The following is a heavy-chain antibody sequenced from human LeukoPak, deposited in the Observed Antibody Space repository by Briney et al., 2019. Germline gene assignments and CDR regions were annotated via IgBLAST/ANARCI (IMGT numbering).Heavy chain of an antibody. V-gene: IGHV4-61*08. CDR2: IYYSGST. D-gene: IGHD6-13*01. CDR1: GGSISSGGYY. J-gene: IGHJ4*02. Sequence: SETLSLTCTVSGGSISSGGYYWSWIRQPPGKSLEWIGYIYYSGSTNYNPSLKSRVTISVDTSKNQFSLKLSSVTAADTAVYYCAKDILEAGLFFDYWGLGTLVTVSS. CDR3: AKDILEAGLFFDY.